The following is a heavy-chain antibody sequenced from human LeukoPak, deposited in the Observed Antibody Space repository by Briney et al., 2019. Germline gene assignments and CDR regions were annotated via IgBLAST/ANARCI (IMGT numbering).Heavy chain of an antibody. Sequence: AGGSLRLSCAASGFTFSSYAMSWVRQAPGKGLEWVSAISGSGGSTYYADSVKGRFTISRDNAKNSLYLQMNSLRAEDTAVYYCARLGSSSCLDAFDIWGQGTMVTVSS. CDR2: ISGSGGST. V-gene: IGHV3-23*01. CDR3: ARLGSSSCLDAFDI. CDR1: GFTFSSYA. J-gene: IGHJ3*02. D-gene: IGHD6-13*01.